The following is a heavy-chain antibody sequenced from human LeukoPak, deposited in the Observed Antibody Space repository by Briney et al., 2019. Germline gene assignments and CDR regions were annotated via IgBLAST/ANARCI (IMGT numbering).Heavy chain of an antibody. D-gene: IGHD6-19*01. CDR2: ISSSSSYI. V-gene: IGHV3-21*01. CDR3: ARDNSILKIISGVAAPYFDY. Sequence: GGSLRLSCAASGFTFSSYIMNWVRQAPGKGLEWVSSISSSSSYIYYADSVKGRFTISRDNAKNSLYLQMNSLRAEDTAVYYCARDNSILKIISGVAAPYFDYWGQGTLVTVSS. J-gene: IGHJ4*02. CDR1: GFTFSSYI.